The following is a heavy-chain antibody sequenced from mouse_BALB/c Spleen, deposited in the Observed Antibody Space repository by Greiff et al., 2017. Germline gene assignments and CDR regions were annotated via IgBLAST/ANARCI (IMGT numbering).Heavy chain of an antibody. CDR3: TGITTWYFDV. V-gene: IGHV6-6*02. D-gene: IGHD2-4*01. Sequence: EVKVEESGGGLVQPGGSMKLSCVASGFTFSNYWMNWVRQSPEKGLEWVAEIRLKSNNYATHYAESVKGRFTISRDDSKSSVYLQMNNLRAEDTGIYYCTGITTWYFDVWGAGTTVTVSS. J-gene: IGHJ1*01. CDR2: IRLKSNNYAT. CDR1: GFTFSNYW.